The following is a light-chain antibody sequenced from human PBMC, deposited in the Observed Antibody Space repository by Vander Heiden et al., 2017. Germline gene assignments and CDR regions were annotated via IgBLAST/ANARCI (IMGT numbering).Light chain of an antibody. J-gene: IGKJ1*01. CDR1: QSVLYSSNNKNY. CDR3: QQDYSTPRT. V-gene: IGKV4-1*01. Sequence: DIVMTQSPDSLAGSLGERATINCKSSQSVLYSSNNKNYLAWYQQKPGQPPKLLIYWASTRESGVPDRFSGSGSGTDFTLTISSLQAEDVAVYYCQQDYSTPRTFGQGTKVEIK. CDR2: WAS.